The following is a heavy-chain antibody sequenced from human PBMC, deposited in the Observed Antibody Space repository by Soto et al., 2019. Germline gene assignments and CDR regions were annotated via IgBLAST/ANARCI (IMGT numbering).Heavy chain of an antibody. CDR2: MNPNSGNT. J-gene: IGHJ4*02. V-gene: IGHV1-8*01. CDR3: ARGVKSSGWYPL. Sequence: AFVRVSCMASGYTFTSYDINWVRQAPGQGLEWMGWMNPNSGNTGYAQKFQGRVTMTRSTSISTAYMELSSLRSEDTAVYYCARGVKSSGWYPLWGQGTLVTVS. D-gene: IGHD6-19*01. CDR1: GYTFTSYD.